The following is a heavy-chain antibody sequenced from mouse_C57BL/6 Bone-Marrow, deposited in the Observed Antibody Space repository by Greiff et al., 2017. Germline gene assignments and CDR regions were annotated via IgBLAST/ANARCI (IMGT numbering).Heavy chain of an antibody. CDR2: IDPSDSYT. D-gene: IGHD2-4*01. Sequence: QVQLQQPGAELVRPGTSVKLSCKASGYTFTSYWMHWVKQRPGQGLEWIGVIDPSDSYTNYNQKFKGKATLTVDTSSSTAYMQLSSLTSEDSAVYYCARNYDYAVDYWGQGTTLTVSS. CDR3: ARNYDYAVDY. V-gene: IGHV1-59*01. J-gene: IGHJ2*01. CDR1: GYTFTSYW.